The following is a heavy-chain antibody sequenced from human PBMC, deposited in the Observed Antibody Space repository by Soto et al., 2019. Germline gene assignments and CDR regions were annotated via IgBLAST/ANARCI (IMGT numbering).Heavy chain of an antibody. V-gene: IGHV4-31*03. CDR2: IYYSGST. D-gene: IGHD6-6*01. CDR3: ARGLYRSSYGMEV. J-gene: IGHJ6*02. CDR1: GGSISSGGYY. Sequence: SETLSLTCTVSGGSISSGGYYWSWIRQHPGKGLEWIGYIYYSGSTYYNPSLKSRVTISVDTSKNQFSLKLSSVTAADTAVYYCARGLYRSSYGMEVWGQGTTVTVS.